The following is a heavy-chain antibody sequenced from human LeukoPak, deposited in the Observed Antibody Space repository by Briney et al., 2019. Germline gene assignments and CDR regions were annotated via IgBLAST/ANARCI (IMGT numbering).Heavy chain of an antibody. CDR1: GFTFSSYS. D-gene: IGHD2-15*01. Sequence: GGSLRLSCAASGFTFSSYSMNWVRQAPGKGLEWVSSISSSSSYIYYADSVKGRFTISRDNAKSSLYLQMNSLRAEDTAVYYCASLVVAENWFDPWGQGTLVTVSS. J-gene: IGHJ5*02. CDR2: ISSSSSYI. V-gene: IGHV3-21*01. CDR3: ASLVVAENWFDP.